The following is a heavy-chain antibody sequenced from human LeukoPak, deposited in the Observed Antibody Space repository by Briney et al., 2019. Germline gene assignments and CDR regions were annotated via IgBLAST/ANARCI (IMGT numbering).Heavy chain of an antibody. CDR1: GFTFSSYF. D-gene: IGHD5-12*01. CDR3: ARSTAGGFSGYED. CDR2: ISSGSDYI. V-gene: IGHV3-21*01. J-gene: IGHJ4*02. Sequence: GGSLRLSCAASGFTFSSYFMGWVRQAPGKGLEWFSSISSGSDYIYYGDSVKGRFTISRDNAKSSLYLQMNSLRAEDTAVFYCARSTAGGFSGYEDWGQGTLVTVSS.